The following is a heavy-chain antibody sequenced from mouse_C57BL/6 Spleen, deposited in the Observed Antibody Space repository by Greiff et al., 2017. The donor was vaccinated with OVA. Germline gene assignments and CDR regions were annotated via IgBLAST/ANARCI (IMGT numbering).Heavy chain of an antibody. V-gene: IGHV1-52*01. D-gene: IGHD3-1*01. J-gene: IGHJ2*01. CDR3: ANGATYYFDY. Sequence: VQLQQPGAELVRPGSSVKLSCKASGYTFTSYWMHWVKQRPIQGLEWIGNIDPSDSETHYNQKFKDKATLTVEKSSRKAYMQLRRLTSEDSAVYYCANGATYYFDYWGQGTTLTVSS. CDR2: IDPSDSET. CDR1: GYTFTSYW.